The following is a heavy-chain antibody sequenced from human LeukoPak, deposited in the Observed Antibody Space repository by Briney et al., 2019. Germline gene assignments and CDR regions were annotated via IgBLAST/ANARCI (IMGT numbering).Heavy chain of an antibody. Sequence: SGGSLRLSCAASGFTFSEYRMNWVREARGKGLEWVSSISTSSSYIYYEDSVKGRFTISRDNAKNSLYLQMNSLRAEDTAVYYCARAGYSSTWYVAFDIWGQGTMVTVSS. CDR1: GFTFSEYR. CDR2: ISTSSSYI. J-gene: IGHJ3*02. V-gene: IGHV3-21*01. CDR3: ARAGYSSTWYVAFDI. D-gene: IGHD6-13*01.